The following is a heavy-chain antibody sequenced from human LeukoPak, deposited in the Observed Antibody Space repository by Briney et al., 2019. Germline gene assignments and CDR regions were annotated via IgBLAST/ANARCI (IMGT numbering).Heavy chain of an antibody. Sequence: GGSLILSCAASGFTFSGYWMSWVRQAPGKGLEWVANIKQGGSEKNYVDSVKGRFTISRDNAKNSLYLQMNSLRAEDTAVYYCAANSYFDYWGQGTLVTVSS. CDR3: AANSYFDY. V-gene: IGHV3-7*01. J-gene: IGHJ4*02. CDR2: IKQGGSEK. D-gene: IGHD4-23*01. CDR1: GFTFSGYW.